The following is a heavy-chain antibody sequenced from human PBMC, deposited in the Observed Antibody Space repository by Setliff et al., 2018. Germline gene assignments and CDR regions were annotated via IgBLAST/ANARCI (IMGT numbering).Heavy chain of an antibody. CDR1: GFSLGSYE. D-gene: IGHD6-19*01. CDR2: ISSSGTEM. V-gene: IGHV3-48*03. J-gene: IGHJ6*02. Sequence: GGSLRLSCAASGFSLGSYEFNWVRQAPGKGLEWGSSISSSGTEMYYVDPVKGRYTISRDNAKNSLHLQMNSLRVQDTAVYYCARDVVSGWYRRNNYFGMDVWGQGTTVTVSS. CDR3: ARDVVSGWYRRNNYFGMDV.